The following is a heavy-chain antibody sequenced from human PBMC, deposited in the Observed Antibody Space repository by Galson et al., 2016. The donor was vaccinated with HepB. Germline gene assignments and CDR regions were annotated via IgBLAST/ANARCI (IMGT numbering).Heavy chain of an antibody. CDR1: GYIFMSYA. D-gene: IGHD3-10*01. V-gene: IGHV7-4-1*02. CDR2: INTVTGNP. Sequence: SVKVSCKASGYIFMSYALNWVRQAPGQGLEWMAWINTVTGNPTYAQDFTGRFVFSLDSSVSTAYLQINTLQAEDTAVYFCTRSGAGGNAFDFWGQGTMVTVSP. CDR3: TRSGAGGNAFDF. J-gene: IGHJ3*01.